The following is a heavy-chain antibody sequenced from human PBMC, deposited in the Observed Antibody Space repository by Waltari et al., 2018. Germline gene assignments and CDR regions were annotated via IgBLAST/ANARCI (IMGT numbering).Heavy chain of an antibody. CDR3: ARDRGATTFDY. CDR2: INAGNGNT. Sequence: QVQLVQSGAEVKKPGASVKVSCKASGYTFTSYAMHWWRQAPGQRLEWMGWINAGNGNTKYSQKFQGRVTITRDTSASTAYMELSSLRSEDTAVYYCARDRGATTFDYWGQGTLVTVSS. V-gene: IGHV1-3*01. D-gene: IGHD1-26*01. J-gene: IGHJ4*02. CDR1: GYTFTSYA.